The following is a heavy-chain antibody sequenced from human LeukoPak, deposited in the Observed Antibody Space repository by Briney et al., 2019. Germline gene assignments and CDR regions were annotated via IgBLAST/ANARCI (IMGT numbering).Heavy chain of an antibody. D-gene: IGHD3-10*01. J-gene: IGHJ5*02. V-gene: IGHV4-34*01. Sequence: GSLRLSCVASGFPFSSYWMTWIRQPPGKGLEWIGEINHSGSTNYNPSLKSRVTISVDTSKNQFSLKLSSVTAADTAVYYCARGRPPRYYYGSGSYYKWLDPWGQGTLVTVSS. CDR3: ARGRPPRYYYGSGSYYKWLDP. CDR1: GFPFSSYW. CDR2: INHSGST.